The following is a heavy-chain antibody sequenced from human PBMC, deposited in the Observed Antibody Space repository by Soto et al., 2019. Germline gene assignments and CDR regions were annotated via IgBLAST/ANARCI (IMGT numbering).Heavy chain of an antibody. CDR2: FDPEDGET. Sequence: ASVKVSCKVSGYTLTELSMHWVRQAPGKGLEWMGGFDPEDGETIYAQKFQGRVTMTVDTSTDTAYMELSSLRSEDTAVYYCATFLLFCSGTPWPQPPWVRRRAFHI. J-gene: IGHJ3*02. CDR3: ATFLLFCSGTPWPQPPWVRRRAFHI. D-gene: IGHD2-15*01. CDR1: GYTLTELS. V-gene: IGHV1-24*01.